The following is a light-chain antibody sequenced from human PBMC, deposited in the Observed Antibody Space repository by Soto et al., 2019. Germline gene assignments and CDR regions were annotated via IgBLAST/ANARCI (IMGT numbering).Light chain of an antibody. CDR3: QQYSSSPAT. CDR1: QSVRSSH. CDR2: GAS. V-gene: IGKV3-20*01. J-gene: IGKJ1*01. Sequence: EIVLTQSPGTLSLSPGERATLSCRASQSVRSSHLAWYQQKPGQAPRLLIYGASSRATGIPDRFSGSGSGTAFTLTISRLEPEDFAVYSCQQYSSSPATFGQGTKVDI.